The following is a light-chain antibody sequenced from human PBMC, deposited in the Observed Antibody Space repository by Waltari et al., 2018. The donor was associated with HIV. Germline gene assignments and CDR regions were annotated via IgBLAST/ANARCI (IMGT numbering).Light chain of an antibody. CDR1: DAHMVHSH. CDR3: GTWGGGVTSFYV. CDR2: DTY. Sequence: QSVLPQPPSVSAAPGPKVTISCSGSDAHMVHSHLSWYQNLPGTAPKLLILDTYKRPSGVPDRFSASKSGTSATLGITGLQAGDEADYYCGTWGGGVTSFYVFGTGTKVTVL. J-gene: IGLJ1*01. V-gene: IGLV1-51*01.